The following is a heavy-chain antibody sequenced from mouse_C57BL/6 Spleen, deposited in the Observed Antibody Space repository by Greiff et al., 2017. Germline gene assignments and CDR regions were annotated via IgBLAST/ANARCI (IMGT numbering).Heavy chain of an antibody. J-gene: IGHJ3*01. D-gene: IGHD3-2*02. Sequence: VMLVESGPELVKPGASVKISCKASGYAFSSSWMNWVKQRPGKGLEWIGRIYPGDGDTNYNGKFKGKATLTADKSSSTAYMQLSSLTSEDSAVYFCAVETAQATFAYWGQGTLVTVSA. CDR2: IYPGDGDT. V-gene: IGHV1-82*01. CDR1: GYAFSSSW. CDR3: AVETAQATFAY.